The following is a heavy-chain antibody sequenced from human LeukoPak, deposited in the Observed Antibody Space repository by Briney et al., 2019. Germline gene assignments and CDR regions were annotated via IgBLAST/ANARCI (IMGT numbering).Heavy chain of an antibody. CDR3: ARQGSVVAANFDY. CDR2: ISYDGSNK. Sequence: GGSLRLSCAASGFTFSSYAMHWVRQAPGKGLEWVAVISYDGSNKYYADSVKGQFTISRDNSKNTLYLQMNSLGGVDTAVFYCARQGSVVAANFDYWGQGTLVTVSS. V-gene: IGHV3-30-3*01. D-gene: IGHD2-15*01. J-gene: IGHJ4*02. CDR1: GFTFSSYA.